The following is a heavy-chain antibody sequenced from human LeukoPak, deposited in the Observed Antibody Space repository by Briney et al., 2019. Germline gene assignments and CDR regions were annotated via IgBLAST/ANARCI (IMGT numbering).Heavy chain of an antibody. CDR1: GGSVSSYY. D-gene: IGHD6-13*01. V-gene: IGHV4-4*07. CDR3: ARGRGSSWYYFDS. J-gene: IGHJ4*02. Sequence: SETLSLTCTVSGGSVSSYYWSWVRQPAGKGLEWIGRIYASGNTNYNPSLKGRVTMTVDTSKNQFSLNLSSVTAADTAVYYCARGRGSSWYYFDSWGQGTLVTVSS. CDR2: IYASGNT.